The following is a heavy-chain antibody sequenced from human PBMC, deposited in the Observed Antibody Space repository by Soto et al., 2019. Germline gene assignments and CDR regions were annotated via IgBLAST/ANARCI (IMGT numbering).Heavy chain of an antibody. Sequence: EVQLVDSGGGLVQPGGSLRLSCAASGFIFSNYVMSWVRQAPGKGLEWVSSISDSGGTSYYADSVKGRFTISRDNSKNTLYLQMNSLRAEDTALYYCANRPRALLTFDYWGQGTLVTVSA. V-gene: IGHV3-23*04. CDR3: ANRPRALLTFDY. D-gene: IGHD1-26*01. J-gene: IGHJ4*02. CDR1: GFIFSNYV. CDR2: ISDSGGTS.